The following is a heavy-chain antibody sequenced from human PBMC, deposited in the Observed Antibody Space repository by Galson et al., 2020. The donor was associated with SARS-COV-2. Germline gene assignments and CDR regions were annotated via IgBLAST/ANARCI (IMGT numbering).Heavy chain of an antibody. Sequence: ASVKVSCKASGYTFTSYGISWVRQAPGQGLEWMGWISGYSGKTNSAQKVQGRVTLTTDTSTGTAYMELRSLRSDDTAVYYCARGSSGSYSNFDYWGQGTLVTVSS. D-gene: IGHD1-26*01. CDR3: ARGSSGSYSNFDY. CDR2: ISGYSGKT. J-gene: IGHJ4*02. CDR1: GYTFTSYG. V-gene: IGHV1-18*04.